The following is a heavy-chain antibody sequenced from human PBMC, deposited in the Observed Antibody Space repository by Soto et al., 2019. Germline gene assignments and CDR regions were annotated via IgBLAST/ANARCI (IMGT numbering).Heavy chain of an antibody. J-gene: IGHJ6*03. D-gene: IGHD5-12*01. Sequence: GGSLRLSCAASGFTFSSYWMSWVRQAPGKGLEWVANIKQDGSEKYYVDSVKGRFTISRDNAKNSLYLQMNSLRAEDTAVYYCARRGGYSGYDYYYYMDVWGKGTTVTVSS. CDR3: ARRGGYSGYDYYYYMDV. CDR2: IKQDGSEK. V-gene: IGHV3-7*01. CDR1: GFTFSSYW.